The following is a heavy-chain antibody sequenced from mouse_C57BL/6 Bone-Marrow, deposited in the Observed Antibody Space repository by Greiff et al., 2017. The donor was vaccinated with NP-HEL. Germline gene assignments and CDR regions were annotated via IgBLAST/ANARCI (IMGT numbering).Heavy chain of an antibody. J-gene: IGHJ2*01. CDR3: ARDGHFDY. Sequence: EVQVVESEGGLVQPGSSMKLSCTASGFTFSDYYMAWVRQVPEKGLEWVANINYDGSSTYYLDSLKSRFIISRDNAKNILYLQMSSLKSEDTATYYCARDGHFDYWGQGTTLTVSS. V-gene: IGHV5-16*01. CDR2: INYDGSST. CDR1: GFTFSDYY.